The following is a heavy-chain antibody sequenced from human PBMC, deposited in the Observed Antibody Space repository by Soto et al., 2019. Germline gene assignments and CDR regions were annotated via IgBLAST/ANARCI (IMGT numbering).Heavy chain of an antibody. Sequence: SQTLPLTCTGSGGSTSRGDYYWCCLRLPQGKGLEWIGYIYYSGSTYYNPSLKSRVTISVDTSKNQFSLKLSSVTAADTAVYYCARDNILGILYGGMDVWGQGTTVT. CDR1: GGSTSRGDYY. CDR2: IYYSGST. J-gene: IGHJ6*02. D-gene: IGHD3-3*01. V-gene: IGHV4-30-4*01. CDR3: ARDNILGILYGGMDV.